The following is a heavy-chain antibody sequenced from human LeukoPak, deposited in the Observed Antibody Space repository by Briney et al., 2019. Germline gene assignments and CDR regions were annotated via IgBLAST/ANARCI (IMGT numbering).Heavy chain of an antibody. CDR1: GGPISSSSYY. Sequence: PSETLSLTCTVSGGPISSSSYYWAWIRQPPGKGLEWIGSISYSGSTFYNPSLKSRVTISVDTSKNQFSLRLSSVTAADTAVYYCARPSHYGDYVYWYFGLWGRGTLVTVSS. J-gene: IGHJ2*01. CDR2: ISYSGST. V-gene: IGHV4-39*01. D-gene: IGHD4-17*01. CDR3: ARPSHYGDYVYWYFGL.